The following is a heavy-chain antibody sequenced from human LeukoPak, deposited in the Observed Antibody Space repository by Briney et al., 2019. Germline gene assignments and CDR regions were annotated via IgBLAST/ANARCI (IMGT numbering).Heavy chain of an antibody. D-gene: IGHD2-8*01. Sequence: ASVKVSCKASGYTFTSYGISWVRQAPGQGLEWMGWISAYNGNTNYAQKLQGRVTMTTDTSTSTAYMELRSLRSDDTAVYYCARDGDIVLMAYAPSGKWFDPWGQGTLVTVSS. CDR3: ARDGDIVLMAYAPSGKWFDP. J-gene: IGHJ5*02. CDR2: ISAYNGNT. CDR1: GYTFTSYG. V-gene: IGHV1-18*01.